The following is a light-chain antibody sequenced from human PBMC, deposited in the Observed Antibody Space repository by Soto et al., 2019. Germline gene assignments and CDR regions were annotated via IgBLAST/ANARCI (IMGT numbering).Light chain of an antibody. CDR1: SSDVGSYNL. CDR2: EVS. Sequence: QSVLTQPASVSGSPGQSITISCTGTSSDVGSYNLVSWYQQHPGKAPKLMIYEVSKRPSGVSNRFSGSKSGNTASLTISGLQAEDKADYYCCSYAGSSTYVFGTGTRSPS. J-gene: IGLJ1*01. V-gene: IGLV2-23*02. CDR3: CSYAGSSTYV.